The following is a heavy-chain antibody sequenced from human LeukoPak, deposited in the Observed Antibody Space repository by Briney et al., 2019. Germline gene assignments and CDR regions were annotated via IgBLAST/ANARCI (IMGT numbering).Heavy chain of an antibody. D-gene: IGHD1-26*01. CDR2: IGTAGDT. CDR3: ARVGGSYRGYAFDI. Sequence: GGSLRLSCAASGFTFSSYDMHWVRQATGKGLEWVSAIGTAGDTYYPGSVEGRFTISRENAKNSLYLQMNSLRAGDTAVYYCARVGGSYRGYAFDIWGQGTMVTVSS. J-gene: IGHJ3*02. CDR1: GFTFSSYD. V-gene: IGHV3-13*01.